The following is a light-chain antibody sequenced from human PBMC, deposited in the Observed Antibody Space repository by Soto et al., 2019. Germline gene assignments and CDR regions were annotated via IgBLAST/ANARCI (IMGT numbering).Light chain of an antibody. Sequence: FVMTQTPLSLSVAPGQPASISCKSSHSLLHITGETFLFWYLQKPGQSPQLLIYEVSTRVSGVPDRFSGSGSGTDFTLEISRVETDDVGIYYCMQSTQLPPTFGQGTKVDIK. CDR2: EVS. CDR1: HSLLHITGETF. CDR3: MQSTQLPPT. J-gene: IGKJ1*01. V-gene: IGKV2D-29*02.